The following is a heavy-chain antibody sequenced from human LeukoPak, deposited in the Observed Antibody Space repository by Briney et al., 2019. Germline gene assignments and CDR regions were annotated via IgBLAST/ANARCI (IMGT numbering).Heavy chain of an antibody. CDR3: ARRGYSSGWYKVGYFDY. V-gene: IGHV4-34*01. CDR2: INHSGST. Sequence: SETLSLTCAVYGGSFSGYYWSWIRQPPGKGLEWIGEINHSGSTNYNPSLKSRVTISVDTSKNQFSLKLSSVTAADTAVYYCARRGYSSGWYKVGYFDYWGQGTLVTVSS. CDR1: GGSFSGYY. J-gene: IGHJ4*02. D-gene: IGHD6-19*01.